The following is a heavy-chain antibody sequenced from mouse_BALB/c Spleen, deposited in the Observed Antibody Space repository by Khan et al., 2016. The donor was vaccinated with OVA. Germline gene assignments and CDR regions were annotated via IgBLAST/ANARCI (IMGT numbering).Heavy chain of an antibody. CDR3: TRGGGYRFAY. Sequence: QVQLKQSGAELVRPGVSVKISCKGSGYTFTDFTMHWVKQSHAKSLEWIGVISTYYGDVTYNQKFKGKATMTVDKSSSTAYMELARLTSEDSAIYYCTRGGGYRFAYWGQGTLVTVSA. CDR1: GYTFTDFT. J-gene: IGHJ3*01. CDR2: ISTYYGDV. V-gene: IGHV1S137*01.